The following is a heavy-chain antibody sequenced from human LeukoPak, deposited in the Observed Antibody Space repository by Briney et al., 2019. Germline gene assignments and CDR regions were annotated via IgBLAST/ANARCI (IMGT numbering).Heavy chain of an antibody. CDR2: IDPDGSHQ. Sequence: GGSLRLSCVASGFTFSSYWATWVRQAPGKGLEWVANIDPDGSHQYYVDSVKGRFTISKDNAKNSLYLQMNSLRAEDTAVYYCAGDGGRREDYWGQGALVTVSS. V-gene: IGHV3-7*01. D-gene: IGHD2-15*01. J-gene: IGHJ4*02. CDR1: GFTFSSYW. CDR3: AGDGGRREDY.